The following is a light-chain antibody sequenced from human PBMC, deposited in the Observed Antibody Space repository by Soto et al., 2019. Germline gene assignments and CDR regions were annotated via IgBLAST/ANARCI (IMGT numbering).Light chain of an antibody. V-gene: IGLV2-14*01. Sequence: QSVLTQPASVSGSPGQSITISCTGSSSDVGGYNYVSWYQQHPGKAPKVMIYDVSNRPSGVSNRFSGSKSGNTASLTISGLQAEDEADYYCSSYTSSNIRVFGGGTKLTVL. CDR2: DVS. CDR3: SSYTSSNIRV. CDR1: SSDVGGYNY. J-gene: IGLJ2*01.